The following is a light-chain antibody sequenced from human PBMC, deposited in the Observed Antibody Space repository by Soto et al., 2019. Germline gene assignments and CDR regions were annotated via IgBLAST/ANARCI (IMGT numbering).Light chain of an antibody. CDR3: QQSYSTLLTT. V-gene: IGKV1-39*01. J-gene: IGKJ4*01. CDR2: AAS. Sequence: DIQMTQSPSSLSASILDRVTITCXSSQGISTYLAWYQQKPGKAPKLLIYAASSLQSGVPSRFSGSGSGTDFTLTISSLQPEDFATYYCQQSYSTLLTTFGGGTKVDIK. CDR1: QGISTY.